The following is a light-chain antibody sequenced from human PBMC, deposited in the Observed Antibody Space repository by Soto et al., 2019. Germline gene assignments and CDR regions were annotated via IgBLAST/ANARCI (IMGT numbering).Light chain of an antibody. CDR3: QQYDNLPRVT. J-gene: IGKJ3*01. CDR2: DAS. CDR1: QAISNY. Sequence: DIQMTQSPSSLSASVGDRVTITCQASQAISNYLNWYQQKPGKTPKLLIYDASNLETGVPSRFSGSGSGTDFTFTISSLQPEDIATYYCQQYDNLPRVTFGPGTKVDIK. V-gene: IGKV1-33*01.